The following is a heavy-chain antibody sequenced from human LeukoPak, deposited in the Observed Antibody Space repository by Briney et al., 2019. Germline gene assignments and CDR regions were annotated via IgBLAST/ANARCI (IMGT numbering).Heavy chain of an antibody. CDR3: ARARREYYYYYYYMDV. J-gene: IGHJ6*03. V-gene: IGHV1-46*01. CDR2: INPSGGST. Sequence: ASVKVSCKASGYTFTSYYMHWVRQAPGQGLEWMGIINPSGGSTSYAQKFQGRVTMTRDTSTSTVYMELSSLRSEDTAVYYCARARREYYYYYYYMDVWGKGTTVTVSS. CDR1: GYTFTSYY. D-gene: IGHD3-10*01.